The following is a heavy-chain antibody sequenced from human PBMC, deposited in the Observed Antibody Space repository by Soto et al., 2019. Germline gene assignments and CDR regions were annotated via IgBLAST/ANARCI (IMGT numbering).Heavy chain of an antibody. CDR3: ARPDIVAAIGGALDC. Sequence: QVQLVESGGGVVQPGRSLRLSCEASGFTFSNYGMHWVRQAPGKGLEWVAVIWNDGASRYFVDSVKGRFTISRDNSKNTLFLHMNNLRAEDTAVYYCARPDIVAAIGGALDCWGQGTLVTVSS. CDR2: IWNDGASR. D-gene: IGHD5-12*01. V-gene: IGHV3-33*01. J-gene: IGHJ4*02. CDR1: GFTFSNYG.